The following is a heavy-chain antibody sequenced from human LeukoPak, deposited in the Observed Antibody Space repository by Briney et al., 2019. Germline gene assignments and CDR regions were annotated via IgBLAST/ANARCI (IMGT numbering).Heavy chain of an antibody. CDR2: ISYDGSNK. Sequence: GGSLRLSCAASGFTFSSYAVHWVRQAPGKGLEWVAVISYDGSNKYYADSVKGRFTISRDNSKNTLYLQMNSLRAEDTAVYYCTYDSRGYSFDYWGQGTLVIVSS. V-gene: IGHV3-30-3*01. CDR1: GFTFSSYA. J-gene: IGHJ4*02. CDR3: TYDSRGYSFDY. D-gene: IGHD3-22*01.